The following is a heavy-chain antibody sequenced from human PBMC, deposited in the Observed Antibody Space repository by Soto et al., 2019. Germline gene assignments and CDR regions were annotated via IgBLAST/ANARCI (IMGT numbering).Heavy chain of an antibody. D-gene: IGHD6-13*01. Sequence: ESGGGVVQPGRSLRLSCAASGFTFSSYAMHWVRQAPGKGLEWVAVISYDGSNKYYADSVKGRFTISRDNSKNTLYLQMNSLRAEDTAVYHCARDSGTIRLAFHFDYWGQGTLVTVSS. CDR1: GFTFSSYA. V-gene: IGHV3-30-3*01. CDR2: ISYDGSNK. J-gene: IGHJ4*02. CDR3: ARDSGTIRLAFHFDY.